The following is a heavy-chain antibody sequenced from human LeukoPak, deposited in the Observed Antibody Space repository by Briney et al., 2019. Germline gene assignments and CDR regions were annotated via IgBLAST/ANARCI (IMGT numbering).Heavy chain of an antibody. CDR2: IYYSGTT. CDR1: GGSISSGGYY. CDR3: ARGGYYYYYGMDV. J-gene: IGHJ6*02. Sequence: SQTLSLTCTVSGGSISSGGYYWSWIRQHPGKGLEWIGYIYYSGTTYYNPSLKSRVTTSMDTSKNQLSPKLSSVTAEDTAVYYCARGGYYYYYGMDVWGQGTTVTVSS. V-gene: IGHV4-31*03.